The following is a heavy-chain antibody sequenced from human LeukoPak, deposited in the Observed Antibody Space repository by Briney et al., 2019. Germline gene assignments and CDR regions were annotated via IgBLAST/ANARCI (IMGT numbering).Heavy chain of an antibody. CDR1: GYTFTSYY. J-gene: IGHJ4*02. V-gene: IGHV1-46*01. CDR3: AIVLSGYYLY. Sequence: ASXKVSCKASGYTFTSYYMHWVRQAPGQGLEWMGIINPSGGSTSYAQKFQGRVTITADTSTDTAYMELSSLRSEDTAVYYCAIVLSGYYLYWGQGTLVTVSS. D-gene: IGHD3-22*01. CDR2: INPSGGST.